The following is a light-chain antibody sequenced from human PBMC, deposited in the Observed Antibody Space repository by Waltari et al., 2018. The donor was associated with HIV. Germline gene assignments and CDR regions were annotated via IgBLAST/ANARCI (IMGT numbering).Light chain of an antibody. V-gene: IGLV2-14*01. CDR2: EVS. CDR3: SSYTSSNTLV. J-gene: IGLJ3*02. Sequence: QSALTQPASVSVPPGQSITISCTGTSSDIGGYNYVSWYQQHPDRTPKLRIYEVSNRPSGCSNRFSCSKSGNTASLTISGLQADDEADYYCSSYTSSNTLVFGGGTRLTVL. CDR1: SSDIGGYNY.